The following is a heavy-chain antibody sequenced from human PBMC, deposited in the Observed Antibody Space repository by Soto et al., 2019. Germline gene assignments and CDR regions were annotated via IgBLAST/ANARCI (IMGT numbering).Heavy chain of an antibody. D-gene: IGHD2-2*01. CDR2: IYYNGDS. CDR1: GGSISSYY. V-gene: IGHV4-59*01. Sequence: QVQLQESGPGLVKPSETLSLTCGVSGGSISSYYWSWIRQPPGKGLEWIGYIYYNGDSTYNXXXXSXVTXXXXXXXXXXXXXXXXXXXXXXAVXXCXGSASTNLYFVYWGQGTLVTVSS. J-gene: IGHJ4*02. CDR3: XGSASTNLYFVY.